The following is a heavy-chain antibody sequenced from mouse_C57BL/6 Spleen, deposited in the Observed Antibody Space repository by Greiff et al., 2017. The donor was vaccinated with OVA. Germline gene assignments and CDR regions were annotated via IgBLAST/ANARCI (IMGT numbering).Heavy chain of an antibody. CDR1: GFTFTDYY. CDR2: IRNKANGYTT. CDR3: AREAYYDYDGYAMDY. V-gene: IGHV7-3*01. D-gene: IGHD2-4*01. Sequence: EVKLVESGGGLVQPGGSLSLSCAASGFTFTDYYMSWVRQPPGKALEWLGFIRNKANGYTTEYSASVKGRFTISRDNSQSILYLQMNALRAEDSATYYCAREAYYDYDGYAMDYWGQGTSVTVSS. J-gene: IGHJ4*01.